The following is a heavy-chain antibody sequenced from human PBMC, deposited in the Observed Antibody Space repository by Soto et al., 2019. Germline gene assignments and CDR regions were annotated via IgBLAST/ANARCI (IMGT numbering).Heavy chain of an antibody. CDR3: ARDLNYGLFDY. J-gene: IGHJ4*02. CDR1: GFTFSSYS. CDR2: ISSSSSTI. D-gene: IGHD4-17*01. V-gene: IGHV3-48*01. Sequence: EVQLVESRGGLVQPGGSLRLSCAASGFTFSSYSMNWVRQAPGMELEWVSYISSSSSTIYYADSVKGRFTISRDNAKNSLYLQMNRLRAEDTAVYYCARDLNYGLFDYWGQGTLVTVSS.